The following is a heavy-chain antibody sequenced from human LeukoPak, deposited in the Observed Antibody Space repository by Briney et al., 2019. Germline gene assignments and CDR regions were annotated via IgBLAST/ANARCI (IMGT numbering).Heavy chain of an antibody. J-gene: IGHJ6*02. D-gene: IGHD2-15*01. CDR1: GFPFSSYV. CDR2: INHNGETI. Sequence: GGSLRLSCAASGFPFSSYVMSWVRQAPGKGLEWVSYINHNGETIYYPDFVKGRFTISRDNAKNSLYLQMNSLRAEDTAVYYCAKNCYPKEYYYYYGMDVWGQGTTVTVSS. CDR3: AKNCYPKEYYYYYGMDV. V-gene: IGHV3-48*01.